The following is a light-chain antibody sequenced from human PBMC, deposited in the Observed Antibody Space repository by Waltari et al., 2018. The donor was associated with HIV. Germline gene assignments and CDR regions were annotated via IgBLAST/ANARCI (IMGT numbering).Light chain of an antibody. V-gene: IGKV3-15*01. CDR2: GAS. CDR3: QHYNHGPPLT. CDR1: QSVSSN. Sequence: EIVMTQSPATLSVFPGERATLSCRASQSVSSNLAWYQQKPGQAPRPLIYGASTRATGIPARFSGSGSGTEFTLTISGLQSEDFAVYYCQHYNHGPPLTFGGGTNVEIK. J-gene: IGKJ4*01.